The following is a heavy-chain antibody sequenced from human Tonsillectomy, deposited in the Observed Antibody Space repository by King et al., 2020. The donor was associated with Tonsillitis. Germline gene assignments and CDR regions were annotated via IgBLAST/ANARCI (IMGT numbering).Heavy chain of an antibody. CDR3: ARASSSWSNWFDP. Sequence: LQLQESGPGLVKPLQTLSLTCAVSGGSISSGGYSWSWIRQPPGKGLEWIGYIYYSGSTYYNPSLKSRVTISVDTSKNQFSLKLSSVTAADTAVYYCARASSSWSNWFDPWGQGTLVTVSS. J-gene: IGHJ5*02. V-gene: IGHV4-30-4*07. CDR2: IYYSGST. D-gene: IGHD6-13*01. CDR1: GGSISSGGYS.